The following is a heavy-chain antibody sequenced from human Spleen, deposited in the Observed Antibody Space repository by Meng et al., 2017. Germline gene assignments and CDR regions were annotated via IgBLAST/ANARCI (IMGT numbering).Heavy chain of an antibody. J-gene: IGHJ4*02. D-gene: IGHD6-19*01. V-gene: IGHV4-59*01. CDR2: IYDSGST. CDR1: GGSISSYY. CDR3: ARGYSSGWYPY. Sequence: SETLSLTCTVSGGSISSYYWSWIRQPPGKGLEWIGYIYDSGSTNYNPSLKSRVTISVDTSKNQFSLRLSSVTAADTAVYYCARGYSSGWYPYWGQGTPVTVSS.